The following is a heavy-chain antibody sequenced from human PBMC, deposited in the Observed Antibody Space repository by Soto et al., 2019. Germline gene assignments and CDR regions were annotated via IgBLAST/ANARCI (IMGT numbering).Heavy chain of an antibody. J-gene: IGHJ4*02. CDR2: ITSSGSTT. D-gene: IGHD3-3*01. V-gene: IGHV3-23*01. Sequence: GGSLRLSCAASAFRFSSYAMGWVRQAPGKGLEWISGITSSGSTTYYVDSVKGRFTISRDNSKNTLSLQMSSLRADDTAVYHCATGRLRSGNGPCEFWGQGTRVTV. CDR1: AFRFSSYA. CDR3: ATGRLRSGNGPCEF.